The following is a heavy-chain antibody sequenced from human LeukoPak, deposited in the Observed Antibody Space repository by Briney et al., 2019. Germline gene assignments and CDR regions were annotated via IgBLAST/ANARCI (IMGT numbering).Heavy chain of an antibody. CDR1: GYTFTSYY. D-gene: IGHD3-10*01. J-gene: IGHJ6*03. CDR3: ARGARWVRGVIIRNYYYYYMDV. V-gene: IGHV1-46*01. Sequence: ASVKVSCKASGYTFTSYYMHWVRQAPGQGLEWMGIINPSGGSTSYAQKFQGRVTMTRNTSISTAYMELSSLRSEDTAVYYCARGARWVRGVIIRNYYYYYMDVWGKGTTVTISS. CDR2: INPSGGST.